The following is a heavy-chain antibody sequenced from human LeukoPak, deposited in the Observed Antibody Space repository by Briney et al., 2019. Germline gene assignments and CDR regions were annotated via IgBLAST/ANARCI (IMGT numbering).Heavy chain of an antibody. CDR2: IYRDGST. Sequence: PGGSLRLSCAASGFTVRTNYMTWVRQAPGKGLEWASLIYRDGSTYYADSVKGRFTISRDNSKNTLYLQMNSLRAEDTAVYYCARESLGYFDYWGQGTLVTVSS. V-gene: IGHV3-66*01. J-gene: IGHJ4*02. D-gene: IGHD1-26*01. CDR1: GFTVRTNY. CDR3: ARESLGYFDY.